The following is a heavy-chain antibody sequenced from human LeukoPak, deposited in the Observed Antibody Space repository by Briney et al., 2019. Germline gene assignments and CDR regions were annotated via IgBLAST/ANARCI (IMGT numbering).Heavy chain of an antibody. CDR3: ARVMVHLYYYYMDV. CDR2: ISSSGSTI. V-gene: IGHV3-11*01. J-gene: IGHJ6*03. Sequence: PGGSLRLSCAASGFTFSDYYMSWIRQAPGKGREWVSYISSSGSTIYYADSVKGRFTISRDNAKNSLYLQMNSLRAEDTAVYYCARVMVHLYYYYMDVWGKGTTVTISS. CDR1: GFTFSDYY. D-gene: IGHD3-10*01.